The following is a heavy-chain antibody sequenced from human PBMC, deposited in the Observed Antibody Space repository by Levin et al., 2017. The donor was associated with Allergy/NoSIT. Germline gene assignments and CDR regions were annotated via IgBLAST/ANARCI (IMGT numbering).Heavy chain of an antibody. D-gene: IGHD4-23*01. V-gene: IGHV4-59*08. CDR1: GGSISSYY. J-gene: IGHJ4*02. Sequence: ESLKISCTVSGGSISSYYWSWIRQPPGKGLEWIGYIYYSGSTNYNPSLKSRVTISVDTSKNQFSLKLSSVTAADTAVYYCARLAGKALPDYWGQGTLVTVSS. CDR2: IYYSGST. CDR3: ARLAGKALPDY.